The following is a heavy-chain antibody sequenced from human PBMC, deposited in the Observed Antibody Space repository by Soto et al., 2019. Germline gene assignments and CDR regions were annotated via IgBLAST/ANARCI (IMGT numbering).Heavy chain of an antibody. CDR3: AKDFGAWSDS. CDR1: GFAFSTYG. V-gene: IGHV3-30*18. D-gene: IGHD3-10*01. CDR2: ISYDGGDF. J-gene: IGHJ5*01. Sequence: GGSLRLSCAASGFAFSTYGMHWVRQAPGKGLEWVALISYDGGDFYYTDSVKGRFTISRDNSKHTLSLQMDSLRVEDTAVYYCAKDFGAWSDSWGQGTLVTVSS.